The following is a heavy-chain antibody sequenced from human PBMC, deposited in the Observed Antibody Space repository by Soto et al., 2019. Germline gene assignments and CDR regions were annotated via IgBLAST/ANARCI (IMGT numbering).Heavy chain of an antibody. J-gene: IGHJ6*03. D-gene: IGHD3-3*01. CDR2: INHSGST. CDR1: GGSFSGYY. CDR3: ASGTSYDAPTGSYTNYYMDL. V-gene: IGHV4-34*01. Sequence: SETLSLTCAVYGGSFSGYYWSWIRQPPGKGLEWIGEINHSGSTNYNPSLKSRVTISVDTSENQFSLNLSFVTAADTAVYYCASGTSYDAPTGSYTNYYMDLWGRGTTVTISS.